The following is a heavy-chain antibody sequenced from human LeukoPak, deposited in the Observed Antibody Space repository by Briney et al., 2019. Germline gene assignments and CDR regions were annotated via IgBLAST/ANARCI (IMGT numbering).Heavy chain of an antibody. CDR1: GGSISSYY. J-gene: IGHJ6*02. D-gene: IGHD3-3*01. CDR2: IYYSGST. Sequence: SETLSLTCTVSGGSISSYYWSWIRQPPGKGLEWIGYIYYSGSTNYNPSLKSRVTISVDTSKNQFSLKLSSVTAADTAVYYCARNVYNYDFWSGYYYYYGMDVWGQGTTVTVSS. V-gene: IGHV4-59*01. CDR3: ARNVYNYDFWSGYYYYYGMDV.